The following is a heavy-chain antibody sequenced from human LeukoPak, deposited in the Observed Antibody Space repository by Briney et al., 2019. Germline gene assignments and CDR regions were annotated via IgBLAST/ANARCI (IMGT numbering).Heavy chain of an antibody. V-gene: IGHV3-74*01. J-gene: IGHJ4*02. D-gene: IGHD6-19*01. CDR1: RFTFSSYA. Sequence: PGGSLRLSCAASRFTFSSYAMGWVRQAPEKGLVWVSRISSDESRTNYADSVKGRFTISRDSAKNTVYLQMNSLRAEDTAVYYCARVRAVAGTEVLYYFDYWGQGTLVTVSS. CDR2: ISSDESRT. CDR3: ARVRAVAGTEVLYYFDY.